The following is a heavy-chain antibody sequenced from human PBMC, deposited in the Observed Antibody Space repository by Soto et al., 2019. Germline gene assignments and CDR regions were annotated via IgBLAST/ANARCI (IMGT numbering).Heavy chain of an antibody. CDR3: AREWGYYSDF. CDR1: GGSISSYY. Sequence: SETLSLTCTVSGGSISSYYWSWIRQPPGKGLEWIGYIYYSGSTNYNPSLKSRVTISVNTSKNQFSLKLSSVTAADTAVYYCAREWGYYSDFWGQGTLVTVSS. D-gene: IGHD3-16*01. J-gene: IGHJ4*02. V-gene: IGHV4-59*01. CDR2: IYYSGST.